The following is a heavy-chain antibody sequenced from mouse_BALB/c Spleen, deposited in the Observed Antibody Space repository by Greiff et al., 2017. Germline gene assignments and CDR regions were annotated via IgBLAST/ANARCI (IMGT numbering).Heavy chain of an antibody. CDR2: IDPANGNT. CDR1: GFNIKDTY. V-gene: IGHV14-3*02. J-gene: IGHJ3*01. D-gene: IGHD3-1*01. Sequence: EVNLVESGAELVKPGASVKLSCTASGFNIKDTYMHWVKQRPEQGLEWIGRIDPANGNTKYDPKFQGKATITADTSSNTAYLQLSSLTSEDTAVYYCARQLGGAYWGQGTLVTVSA. CDR3: ARQLGGAY.